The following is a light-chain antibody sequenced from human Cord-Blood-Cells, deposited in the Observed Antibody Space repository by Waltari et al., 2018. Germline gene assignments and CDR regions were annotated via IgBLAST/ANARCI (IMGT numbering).Light chain of an antibody. Sequence: EIVMTQFPATLSVSQRERASPSCRASQSVTSNLGWYQQKPGHAPTLLIYGASTRATGIPARFSGSGSGTEFTLTISSLQSEDFAVYYCQQYNNWPPYTFGQGTKLEIK. V-gene: IGKV3-15*01. CDR1: QSVTSN. J-gene: IGKJ2*01. CDR3: QQYNNWPPYT. CDR2: GAS.